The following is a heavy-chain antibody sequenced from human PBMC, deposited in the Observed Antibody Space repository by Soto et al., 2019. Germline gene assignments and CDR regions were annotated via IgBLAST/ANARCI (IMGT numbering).Heavy chain of an antibody. CDR3: ARGDTAMAPFDY. CDR1: GGSFSGYY. V-gene: IGHV4-34*01. D-gene: IGHD5-18*01. Sequence: QVPLQQWGAGLLKPSETLSLTCAVYGGSFSGYYWSWIRQPPGKGLEWIGEINHSGSTNYNPSLKSRVTISVDTSKNQFSLKLSSVTAADTAVYYCARGDTAMAPFDYWGQGTLVTVSS. CDR2: INHSGST. J-gene: IGHJ4*02.